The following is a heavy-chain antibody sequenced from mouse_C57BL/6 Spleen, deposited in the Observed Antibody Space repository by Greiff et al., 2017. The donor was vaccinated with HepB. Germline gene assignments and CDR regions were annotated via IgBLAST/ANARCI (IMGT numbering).Heavy chain of an antibody. Sequence: VQGVESGPELVKPGASVKISCKASGYTFTDYYINWVKQRPGQGLEWIGWIFPGSGSTYYNEKFKGKATLTVDKSSSTAYMLLSSLTSEDSAVYFCARHDYIPYYAMDYWGQGTSVTVSS. J-gene: IGHJ4*01. D-gene: IGHD2-4*01. V-gene: IGHV1-75*01. CDR1: GYTFTDYY. CDR2: IFPGSGST. CDR3: ARHDYIPYYAMDY.